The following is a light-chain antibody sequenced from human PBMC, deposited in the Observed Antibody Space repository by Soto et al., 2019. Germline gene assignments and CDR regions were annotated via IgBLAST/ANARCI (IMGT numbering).Light chain of an antibody. Sequence: QSALTQPASVSGSPGQSITISCTGTSSDVGGYNYVSWYQQYPGKAPKLMIYEVSNRPSGVSNRFSGSKSGNTASLTISGLQAEDEADYYCQSSENNLWVFGGGTKVTVL. J-gene: IGLJ3*02. CDR1: SSDVGGYNY. V-gene: IGLV2-14*01. CDR3: QSSENNLWV. CDR2: EVS.